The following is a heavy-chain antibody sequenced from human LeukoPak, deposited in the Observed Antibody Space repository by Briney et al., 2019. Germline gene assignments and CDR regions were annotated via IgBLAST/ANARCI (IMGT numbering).Heavy chain of an antibody. Sequence: ASVKVSCKASGYIFTVYYMHWVRQAPGQGLEWMGWINANSGGINYAQKFQGRVTMNRDTSITTAYMEVSGLRSDDTAVYFCARGEIDGPDFDQWGQGTLVTVSS. CDR1: GYIFTVYY. CDR3: ARGEIDGPDFDQ. CDR2: INANSGGI. V-gene: IGHV1-2*02. D-gene: IGHD5-24*01. J-gene: IGHJ4*02.